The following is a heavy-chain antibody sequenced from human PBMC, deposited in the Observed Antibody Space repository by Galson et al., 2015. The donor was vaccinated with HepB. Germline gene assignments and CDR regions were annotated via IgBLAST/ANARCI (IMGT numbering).Heavy chain of an antibody. Sequence: ETLSLTCTVSGGSISSRSYYWGWIRQPPGKGLEWIGSLFYDGTRYYNPSLNSRVTISVDSSKNQVTLTVTSVTAADTAVYYCARHRYRHGPPDPFDHWGQGTPVTVSS. J-gene: IGHJ4*02. CDR3: ARHRYRHGPPDPFDH. V-gene: IGHV4-39*01. CDR1: GGSISSRSYY. D-gene: IGHD5-18*01. CDR2: LFYDGTR.